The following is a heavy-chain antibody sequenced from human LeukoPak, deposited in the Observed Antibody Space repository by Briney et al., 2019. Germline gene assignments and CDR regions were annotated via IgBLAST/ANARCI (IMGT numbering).Heavy chain of an antibody. CDR3: VRGTGY. J-gene: IGHJ4*02. V-gene: IGHV3-64D*06. CDR2: ISSNGDNT. Sequence: PGGSLRLSCSVSGFTFSTYVMHWVRQASGKGLEYVSAISSNGDNTYYADSVKGRFTISRDNSKNTLHLQMSSLRADDTAVYYCVRGTGYWGQGTLVTVSS. CDR1: GFTFSTYV.